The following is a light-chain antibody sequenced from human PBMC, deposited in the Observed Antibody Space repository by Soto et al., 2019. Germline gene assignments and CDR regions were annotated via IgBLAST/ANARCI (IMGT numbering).Light chain of an antibody. Sequence: QSALTQHASVSGSPGQSITISCNGTSSDVGGYNYVSWYQQHPGKAPKLMIYDVSNRPSGVSNRFSGSKSGNTASLTISGLQAEDEADYYCSSYTSSSTLVFGGGTKLTVL. CDR3: SSYTSSSTLV. J-gene: IGLJ2*01. CDR2: DVS. CDR1: SSDVGGYNY. V-gene: IGLV2-14*01.